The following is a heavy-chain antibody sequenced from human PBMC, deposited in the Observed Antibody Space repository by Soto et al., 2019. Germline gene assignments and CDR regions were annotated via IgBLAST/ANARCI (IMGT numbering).Heavy chain of an antibody. CDR3: TRLISAAQDY. Sequence: EVLLVESGGGLVQPGGSLKLSCAASGFVFKDSSIHWVRQASGKGLEWVGRIRDRAYNYATSYAASVKGRFTISRDDSSNTAFLQMNSLKTEDTAIYYCTRLISAAQDYWGQGTWVTVSS. CDR1: GFVFKDSS. V-gene: IGHV3-73*01. J-gene: IGHJ4*02. CDR2: IRDRAYNYAT. D-gene: IGHD3-22*01.